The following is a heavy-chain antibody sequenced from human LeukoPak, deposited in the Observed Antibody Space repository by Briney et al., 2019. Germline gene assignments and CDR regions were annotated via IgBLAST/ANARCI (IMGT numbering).Heavy chain of an antibody. CDR2: IYPGDSDT. CDR1: GYSFTSYW. J-gene: IGHJ5*02. D-gene: IGHD3-10*01. CDR3: VKTSGSYVGWFDP. V-gene: IGHV5-51*01. Sequence: GESLKISCKGSGYSFTSYWIGWVRQMPGKGPEWMGIIYPGDSDTRYSPSFQGQVTISVDNSISTAYLQWNSLKASDTAMYYCVKTSGSYVGWFDPWGQGTLVTVSS.